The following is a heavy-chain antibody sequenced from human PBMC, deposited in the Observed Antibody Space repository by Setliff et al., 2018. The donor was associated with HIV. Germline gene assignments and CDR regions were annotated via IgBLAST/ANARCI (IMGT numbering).Heavy chain of an antibody. CDR3: ARGLSFYDPGGFDY. V-gene: IGHV4-4*09. Sequence: SETLSLTCTVSGGSISSYYWSWIRQPPGKGLEWIGYIYSSGSTNYNPSLKSRVTISVDTSKNQFSLKLSSVTAADTAVYYCARGLSFYDPGGFDYWGQGTLVTVSS. CDR2: IYSSGST. J-gene: IGHJ4*02. CDR1: GGSISSYY. D-gene: IGHD3-22*01.